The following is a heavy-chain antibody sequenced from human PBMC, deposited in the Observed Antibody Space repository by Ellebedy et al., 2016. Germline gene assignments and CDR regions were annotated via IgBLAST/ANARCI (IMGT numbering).Heavy chain of an antibody. CDR3: AREVASGSYHRAFIDS. V-gene: IGHV4-31*03. CDR1: GGSISSRDYY. J-gene: IGHJ4*02. Sequence: SETLSLXXTVSGGSISSRDYYWSWIRQHPGKGLEWIGHIYYNGNTYYNPSLKSRVIISVDTSKDQFSVKLSSVTAADTALYYCAREVASGSYHRAFIDSWGQGTLVTVSS. D-gene: IGHD3-10*01. CDR2: IYYNGNT.